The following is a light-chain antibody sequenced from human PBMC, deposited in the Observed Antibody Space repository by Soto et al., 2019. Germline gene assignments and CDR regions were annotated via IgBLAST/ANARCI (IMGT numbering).Light chain of an antibody. CDR3: QQLNDVPRT. CDR2: DAS. CDR1: QNVRNW. Sequence: DIQMTQSPSTLSASLGDRATLTYRASQNVRNWLAWYQQKPGKAPNPLIYDASSLQSGVPSRFSGSGSGTDFTLTISSLQPEDVATYYCQQLNDVPRTFGQGTKVEIK. V-gene: IGKV1-5*01. J-gene: IGKJ1*01.